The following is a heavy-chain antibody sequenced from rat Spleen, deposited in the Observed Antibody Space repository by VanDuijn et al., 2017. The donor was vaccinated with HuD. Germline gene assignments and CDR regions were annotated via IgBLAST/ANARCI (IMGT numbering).Heavy chain of an antibody. D-gene: IGHD1-7*01. CDR1: GFTFSDFV. CDR2: SIYDGSSI. V-gene: IGHV5-17*01. Sequence: EVPLVESGGGLVEPGRSLKLSCSASGFTFSDFVMAWVRQAPKKGLEWVATSIYDGSSIYYRDSVKGRFTISRDNAKSTLYLQMDSLRSEDTATYYCARRDYGYGFTYWGQGTLVTVSS. CDR3: ARRDYGYGFTY. J-gene: IGHJ3*01.